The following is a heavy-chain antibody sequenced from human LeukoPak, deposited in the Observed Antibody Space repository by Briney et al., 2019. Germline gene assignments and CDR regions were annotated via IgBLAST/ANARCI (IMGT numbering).Heavy chain of an antibody. V-gene: IGHV4-59*01. CDR1: GGSISSYY. CDR2: IYYSGST. Sequence: SETLPLTCTVSGGSISSYYWSWIRQPPGKGLEWIGYIYYSGSTNYNPSLKSRVTISVDTSKNQFSLKLSSVTAADTAVYYCARDLVGLGFDYWGQGTLVTVSS. J-gene: IGHJ4*02. CDR3: ARDLVGLGFDY. D-gene: IGHD3-16*01.